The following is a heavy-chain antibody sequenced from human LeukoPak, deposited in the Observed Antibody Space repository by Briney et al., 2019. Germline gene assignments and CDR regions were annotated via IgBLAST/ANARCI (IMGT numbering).Heavy chain of an antibody. CDR1: GYTFISYG. D-gene: IGHD1-26*01. CDR3: ARSVGATNLGY. Sequence: GASVKVSCKASGYTFISYGISWVRQAPRQGLEWMGWISAYNGNTNYAQKLQGRVTMTTDTSTSTAYMELRSLRSEDTAVYYCARSVGATNLGYWGQGTLVTVSS. CDR2: ISAYNGNT. J-gene: IGHJ4*02. V-gene: IGHV1-18*01.